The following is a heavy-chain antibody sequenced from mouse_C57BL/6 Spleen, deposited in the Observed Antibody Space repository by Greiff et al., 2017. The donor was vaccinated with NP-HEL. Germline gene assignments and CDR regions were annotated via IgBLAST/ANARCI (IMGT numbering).Heavy chain of an antibody. CDR2: IYPRSGNT. J-gene: IGHJ1*03. CDR1: GYTFTSYG. V-gene: IGHV1-81*01. CDR3: ARPGNYEYFDV. D-gene: IGHD2-1*01. Sequence: VKLMESGAELARPGASVKLSCKASGYTFTSYGISWVKQRTGQGLEWIGEIYPRSGNTYYNEKFKGKATLTADKSSSTAYMELRSLTSEDSAVYFCARPGNYEYFDVWGTGTTVTVSS.